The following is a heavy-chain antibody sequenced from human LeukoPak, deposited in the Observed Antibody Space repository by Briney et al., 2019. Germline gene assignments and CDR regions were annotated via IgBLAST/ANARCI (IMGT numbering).Heavy chain of an antibody. CDR2: IWYDGSNK. D-gene: IGHD3-16*01. J-gene: IGHJ3*02. CDR1: GFTFSSYG. V-gene: IGHV3-33*01. CDR3: ARAQGVSAFYI. Sequence: GGSLRLSCAASGFTFSSYGMHRVRQAPGKGLEWVAVIWYDGSNKYYADSVKGRFTISRDNSKNTLYLQMNSLRAEDTAVYYCARAQGVSAFYIWGQGTMVTVSS.